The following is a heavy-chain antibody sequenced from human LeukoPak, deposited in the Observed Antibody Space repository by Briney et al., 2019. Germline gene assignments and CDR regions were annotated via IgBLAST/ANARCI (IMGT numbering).Heavy chain of an antibody. V-gene: IGHV3-11*06. Sequence: GGSLRLSCAASGFTFSNYYMNWIRQAPGKGLEWVSYISSSSSYTNYADSVKGRFTISRDNAKNSPYLQMNSLRAEDTAVYYCARGCSSTSCHTADNWFDPWGQGTLVTVSS. J-gene: IGHJ5*02. CDR1: GFTFSNYY. CDR2: ISSSSSYT. CDR3: ARGCSSTSCHTADNWFDP. D-gene: IGHD2-2*01.